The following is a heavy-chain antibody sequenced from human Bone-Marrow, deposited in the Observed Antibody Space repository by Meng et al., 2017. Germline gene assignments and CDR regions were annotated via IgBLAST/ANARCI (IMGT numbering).Heavy chain of an antibody. CDR1: GFTFSSYE. Sequence: GGSLRLSCAASGFTFSSYEMNWVRQAPGKGLEWVSYISSSGSTIYYADSVKGRFTISRDNAKNSLYLQMNSLRAEDTAVYYCARDLAVAGNNYYGMDVWGQATTVTVSS. J-gene: IGHJ6*02. V-gene: IGHV3-48*03. CDR3: ARDLAVAGNNYYGMDV. D-gene: IGHD6-19*01. CDR2: ISSSGSTI.